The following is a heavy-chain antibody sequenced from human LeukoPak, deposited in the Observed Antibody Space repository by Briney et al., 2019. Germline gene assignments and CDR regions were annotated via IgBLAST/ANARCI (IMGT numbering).Heavy chain of an antibody. CDR1: GASISSYY. CDR3: ARRIDSSGSYRDDY. J-gene: IGHJ4*02. D-gene: IGHD6-19*01. V-gene: IGHV4-59*08. Sequence: SETLSLTCTVSGASISSYYWSWIRQPPGKGLEWIGYIYFSGSTNYNPSLKSRVTISIDTSKNQFSLKVSSVTAADTAVYYRARRIDSSGSYRDDYWGQGTLVTVSS. CDR2: IYFSGST.